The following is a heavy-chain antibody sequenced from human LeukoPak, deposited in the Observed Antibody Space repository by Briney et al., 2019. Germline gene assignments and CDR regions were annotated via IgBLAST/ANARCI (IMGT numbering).Heavy chain of an antibody. CDR3: AKAAVYSKRWTPFDD. Sequence: QPGGSLRLSRAASGFIFSSYGMLWVRQAPGKGLEWVALMAGDGSSIYYADSVKGRFTISRDNSKNTVDLQMNSLRPEDTAAYYCAKAAVYSKRWTPFDDWGRGTLVTVSS. J-gene: IGHJ4*02. CDR1: GFIFSSYG. CDR2: MAGDGSSI. V-gene: IGHV3-30*18. D-gene: IGHD1-26*01.